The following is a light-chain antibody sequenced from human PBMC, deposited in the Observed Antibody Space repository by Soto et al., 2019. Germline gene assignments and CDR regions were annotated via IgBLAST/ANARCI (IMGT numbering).Light chain of an antibody. CDR2: KAS. CDR3: QQYNSCSWT. CDR1: QSISSW. J-gene: IGKJ1*01. V-gene: IGKV1-5*03. Sequence: DIQMTQSPSTLSASVGDRVTITCRASQSISSWLAWYQQKPGKAPKLLIYKASSLESGVPSRFSGSGSGTEFTLTISSLQPDDFATYYCQQYNSCSWTFGQGTKVDI.